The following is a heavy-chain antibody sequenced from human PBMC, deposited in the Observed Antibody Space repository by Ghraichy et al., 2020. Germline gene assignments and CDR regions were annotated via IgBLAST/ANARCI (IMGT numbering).Heavy chain of an antibody. D-gene: IGHD4-17*01. J-gene: IGHJ6*02. CDR3: ARIRSEYYYYYGMDV. Sequence: SETLSLTCAVSGGSISSSNWWSWVRQPPGKGLEWIGEIYHSGSTNYNPSLKSRVTISVDKSKNQFSLKLSSVTAADTAVYYCARIRSEYYYYYGMDVWGQGTTVTVSS. CDR1: GGSISSSNW. CDR2: IYHSGST. V-gene: IGHV4-4*02.